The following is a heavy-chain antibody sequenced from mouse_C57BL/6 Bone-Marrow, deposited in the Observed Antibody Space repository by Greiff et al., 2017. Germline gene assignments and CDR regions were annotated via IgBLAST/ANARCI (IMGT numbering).Heavy chain of an antibody. V-gene: IGHV5-4*01. D-gene: IGHD2-5*01. CDR3: AKDRRAYYSNCNYFDY. Sequence: DVMLVESGGGLVKPGGSLKLSCAASGFTFSSYAMSWVRQTPEKRLEWVATISDGGSYTYYPDNVKGRFTISRDNAKNTLYLQMSHLKSEDTAMYYCAKDRRAYYSNCNYFDYWGQGTTLTVSS. CDR1: GFTFSSYA. CDR2: ISDGGSYT. J-gene: IGHJ2*01.